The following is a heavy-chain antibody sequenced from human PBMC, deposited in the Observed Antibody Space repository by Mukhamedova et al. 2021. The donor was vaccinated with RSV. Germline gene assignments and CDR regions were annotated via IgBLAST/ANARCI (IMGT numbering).Heavy chain of an antibody. CDR2: IYYSGST. D-gene: IGHD3-10*01. J-gene: IGHJ3*02. V-gene: IGHV4-59*01. CDR3: ARAMVRGAPEAFDI. Sequence: IRQPPGKGLEWIGYIYYSGSTNYNPSLKSRVTISVDTSKNQFSLKLSSVTAADTAVYYCARAMVRGAPEAFDIWGQGTMVTVSS.